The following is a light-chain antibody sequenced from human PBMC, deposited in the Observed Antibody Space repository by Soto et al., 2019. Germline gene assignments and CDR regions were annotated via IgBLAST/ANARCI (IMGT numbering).Light chain of an antibody. J-gene: IGKJ1*01. CDR1: QSVSSSY. V-gene: IGKV3-11*01. CDR3: QQRSNWPQT. Sequence: EIVLTQSPGTPSLSRGERATLSCRASQSVSSSYLAWYKQKPGQAPRXXIYESSNRATGIAARVSGSGSGTDFTLTISSLQPEDFEVYYCQQRSNWPQTFGQGTKVDI. CDR2: ESS.